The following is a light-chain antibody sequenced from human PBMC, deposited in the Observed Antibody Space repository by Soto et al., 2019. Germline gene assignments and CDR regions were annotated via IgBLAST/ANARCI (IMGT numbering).Light chain of an antibody. CDR1: QNIDRW. J-gene: IGKJ1*01. Sequence: DIQMTQSPSTLSTSVGDRATITCRVTQNIDRWLAWYQQKPGKAPKLLIYEASSLEGGVPSRFSGSGSGTEFTLTVSGLQAEDFATYWCQQYKSGSTFGQGTKLDFK. CDR2: EAS. CDR3: QQYKSGST. V-gene: IGKV1-5*01.